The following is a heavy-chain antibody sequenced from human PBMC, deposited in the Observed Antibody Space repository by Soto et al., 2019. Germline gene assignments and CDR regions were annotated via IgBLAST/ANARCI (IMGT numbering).Heavy chain of an antibody. CDR2: INAGNGNT. Sequence: ASVKVSCKASGYTFTSYAMHWVRQAPGQRLEWMGWINAGNGNTKYSQKLQGRVTITRDTSASTAYMELSSLRSEDTAVYYCARTGSSSWYWFDPPGQGTLVTVSS. CDR3: ARTGSSSWYWFDP. D-gene: IGHD6-13*01. J-gene: IGHJ5*02. CDR1: GYTFTSYA. V-gene: IGHV1-3*01.